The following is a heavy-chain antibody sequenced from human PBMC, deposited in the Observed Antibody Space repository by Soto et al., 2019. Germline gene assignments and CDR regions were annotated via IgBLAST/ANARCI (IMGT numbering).Heavy chain of an antibody. J-gene: IGHJ3*02. CDR3: ARGATGDGDAFDI. Sequence: SETLSLTCAVSGGSISSGGYSWSWIRQPPGKGLEWIGYIYHSGSTYYNPSLKSRVTISVDRSKNQFSLKLSSVTAADTAVYYCARGATGDGDAFDIWGQGTMVTVSS. D-gene: IGHD7-27*01. CDR1: GGSISSGGYS. V-gene: IGHV4-30-2*01. CDR2: IYHSGST.